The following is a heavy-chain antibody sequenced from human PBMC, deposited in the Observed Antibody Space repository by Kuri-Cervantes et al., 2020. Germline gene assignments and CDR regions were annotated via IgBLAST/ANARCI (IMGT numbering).Heavy chain of an antibody. CDR3: ARLDIAGPYGMDV. J-gene: IGHJ6*02. Sequence: ASVKVSCKASGYTFTGFGISWVRQAPGQGLEWMGWISAYNGNTNYAQKLQGRVTMTTDTSTSTAYMELRSLKSDDTAVYYCARLDIAGPYGMDVWGQGTTVTVSS. V-gene: IGHV1-18*01. D-gene: IGHD6-13*01. CDR1: GYTFTGFG. CDR2: ISAYNGNT.